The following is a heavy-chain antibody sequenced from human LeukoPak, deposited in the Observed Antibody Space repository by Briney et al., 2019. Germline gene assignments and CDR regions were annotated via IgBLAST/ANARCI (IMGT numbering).Heavy chain of an antibody. J-gene: IGHJ4*02. V-gene: IGHV3-30*18. D-gene: IGHD2-21*02. CDR1: AFTFSSYG. CDR3: AKDMSGGDCPDY. Sequence: GGSLRLSCAASAFTFSSYGMHWVRQAPGKGLEWVALISYDGSDKDYAKSVKGRFTISRDNSKNTLYLQMNSLRAEDTAVHYCAKDMSGGDCPDYWGQGTLVTVSS. CDR2: ISYDGSDK.